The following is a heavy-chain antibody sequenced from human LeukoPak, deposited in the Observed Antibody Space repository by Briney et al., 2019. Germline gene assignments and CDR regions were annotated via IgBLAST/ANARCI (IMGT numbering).Heavy chain of an antibody. CDR1: GGSFSGYY. D-gene: IGHD2-2*01. J-gene: IGHJ2*01. CDR3: ARGPDIVVVPAAYDYWYFDL. CDR2: INHSGST. V-gene: IGHV4-34*01. Sequence: PSETLSLTCAVYGGSFSGYYWSWIRQPPGKGLEWIGEINHSGSTNYNPSLKSRVTISVDTSKSQFSLKLSSVTAADTAVYYCARGPDIVVVPAAYDYWYFDLWGRGTLVTVSS.